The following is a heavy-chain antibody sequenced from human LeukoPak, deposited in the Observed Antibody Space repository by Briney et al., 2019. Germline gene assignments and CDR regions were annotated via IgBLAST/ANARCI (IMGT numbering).Heavy chain of an antibody. Sequence: GGSLRLSCAASGFTFSSDGMHWVRQAPGKGLEWVAVIWYDGSNKYYADSVKGRFTISRDNSKNTLYLQMNSLRAEDTAVYYCARGVSYDFWSGYREGVYYFDYWGQGTLVTVSS. D-gene: IGHD3-3*01. CDR3: ARGVSYDFWSGYREGVYYFDY. CDR1: GFTFSSDG. V-gene: IGHV3-33*01. J-gene: IGHJ4*02. CDR2: IWYDGSNK.